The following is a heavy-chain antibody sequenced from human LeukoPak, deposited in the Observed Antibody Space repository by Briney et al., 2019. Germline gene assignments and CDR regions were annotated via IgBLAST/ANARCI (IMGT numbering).Heavy chain of an antibody. Sequence: PGRSLRLSCAASRFTFTGYGMHWVRQPPGKGLEWVALIWYDGSGKYYADSVKGRFTISRDNSKNTLYLQMNSLRAEDTAVYYCARDWCGGGSCYYFDHWGQGTLVTVSS. D-gene: IGHD2-15*01. CDR1: RFTFTGYG. V-gene: IGHV3-33*01. CDR2: IWYDGSGK. CDR3: ARDWCGGGSCYYFDH. J-gene: IGHJ4*02.